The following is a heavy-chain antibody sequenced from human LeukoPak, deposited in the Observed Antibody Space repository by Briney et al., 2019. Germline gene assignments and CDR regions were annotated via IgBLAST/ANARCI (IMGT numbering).Heavy chain of an antibody. CDR1: GYTFTGRY. J-gene: IGHJ4*02. D-gene: IGHD3-16*01. CDR3: AIGRTRQESDGYDHFDF. CDR2: IHPNSGGT. V-gene: IGHV1-2*02. Sequence: GASVKVSCKAAGYTFTGRYMHWVRQAPGQGLEWMGWIHPNSGGTNYAQKFQGRVTMTGDTSISTAYMELRSLRSDDTAVYYCAIGRTRQESDGYDHFDFWGQGTLVTVSS.